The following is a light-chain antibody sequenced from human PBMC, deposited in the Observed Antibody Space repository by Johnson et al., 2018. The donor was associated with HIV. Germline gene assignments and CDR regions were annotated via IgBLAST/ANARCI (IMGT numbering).Light chain of an antibody. J-gene: IGLJ1*01. Sequence: QAVLTQPPSVSAAPGQTVIISCSGNISNIGNNYVSWYQQLPGTAPTLLIYENNKRPSGIPDRFSGSKSGTSATLCITGLPTGDEADYYCGTWERSRRGVFGPGTKVTVL. CDR2: ENN. CDR3: GTWERSRRGV. CDR1: ISNIGNNY. V-gene: IGLV1-51*02.